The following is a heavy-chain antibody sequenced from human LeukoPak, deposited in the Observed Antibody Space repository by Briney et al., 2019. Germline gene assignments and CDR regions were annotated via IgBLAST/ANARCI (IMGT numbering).Heavy chain of an antibody. CDR3: ATGPYSSGWDDY. J-gene: IGHJ4*02. D-gene: IGHD6-19*01. Sequence: TGGSLRLSCAASGFSFNTYAMTWVRQAPGKGLEWVSSISNSGVDTYYAESVKGRFTISRDNSKNTLYLQMNSLRAEDTAVYYCATGPYSSGWDDYWGQGTLVTVSS. CDR1: GFSFNTYA. CDR2: ISNSGVDT. V-gene: IGHV3-23*01.